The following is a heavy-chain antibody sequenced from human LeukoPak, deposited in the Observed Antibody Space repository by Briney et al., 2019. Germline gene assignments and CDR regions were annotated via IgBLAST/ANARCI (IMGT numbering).Heavy chain of an antibody. D-gene: IGHD6-6*01. V-gene: IGHV4-34*09. CDR1: GGSFSGYY. Sequence: PSETLSLTCAVYGGSFSGYYWSWIRQPPGKGLEWIGYIYYSGSTYYNPSLKSRVTISVDTSKNQFSLKLSSVTAADTAVYYCARARPEGRFDPWGQGTLVTVSS. CDR3: ARARPEGRFDP. J-gene: IGHJ5*02. CDR2: IYYSGST.